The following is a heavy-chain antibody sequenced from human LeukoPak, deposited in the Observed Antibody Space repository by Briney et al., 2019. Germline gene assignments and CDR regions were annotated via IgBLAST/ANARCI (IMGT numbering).Heavy chain of an antibody. D-gene: IGHD3-10*01. CDR3: AKVLWFGELLPFDY. CDR2: ISGSGAST. J-gene: IGHJ4*02. Sequence: PGGSLRLSCAASGFTFSSYAMSWVRQAPGKGLEWVSAISGSGASTYYADSVKGRFTISRDNSRNTLYLQMNSLRAEDTAVYYCAKVLWFGELLPFDYWGQGTLVTVSS. CDR1: GFTFSSYA. V-gene: IGHV3-23*01.